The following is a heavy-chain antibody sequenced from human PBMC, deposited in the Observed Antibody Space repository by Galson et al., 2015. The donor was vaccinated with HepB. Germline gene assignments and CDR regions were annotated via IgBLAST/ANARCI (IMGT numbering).Heavy chain of an antibody. CDR3: TRLGDSSGYSSR. D-gene: IGHD2-2*03. J-gene: IGHJ4*02. Sequence: SLRLSCAASGFTFNGSAIHWVRQASGKGPEWVGRIRSKANNYATSYVPSLKGRFTISRDDSKNMAFLHMKSLKTEDTAVYYCTRLGDSSGYSSRWGQGTLVTVSS. CDR2: IRSKANNYAT. V-gene: IGHV3-73*01. CDR1: GFTFNGSA.